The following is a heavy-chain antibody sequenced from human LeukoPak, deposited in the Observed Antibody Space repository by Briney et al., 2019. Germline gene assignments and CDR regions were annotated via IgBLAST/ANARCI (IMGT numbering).Heavy chain of an antibody. CDR1: GFTFSSYA. V-gene: IGHV3-23*01. J-gene: IGHJ4*02. CDR3: AKYLDIVATIADY. D-gene: IGHD5-12*01. Sequence: SGGSLRLSCAASGFTFSSYAMSWVRQAPGKGLEWVSAISGSGGSTYYADSVKGRFTISRDNSKNTLYLQMNSLRAEDAAVYYCAKYLDIVATIADYWGQATLVTVSS. CDR2: ISGSGGST.